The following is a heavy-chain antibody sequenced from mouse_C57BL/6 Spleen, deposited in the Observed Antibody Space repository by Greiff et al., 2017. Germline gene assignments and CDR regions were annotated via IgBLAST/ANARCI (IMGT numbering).Heavy chain of an antibody. CDR1: GFTFSSYT. CDR3: ARQGFYGSSYGWFAY. Sequence: EVKLMESGGGLVKPGGSLKLSCAASGFTFSSYTMSWVRQTPEKRLEWVATISGGGGNTYYPDSVKGRFTISRDNAKNTLYLQMSSLRSEDTALYYCARQGFYGSSYGWFAYGGQGTLVTVSA. V-gene: IGHV5-9*01. J-gene: IGHJ3*01. CDR2: ISGGGGNT. D-gene: IGHD1-1*01.